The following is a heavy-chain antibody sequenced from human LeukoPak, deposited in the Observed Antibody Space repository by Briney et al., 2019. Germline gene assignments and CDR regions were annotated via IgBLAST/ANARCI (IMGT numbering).Heavy chain of an antibody. J-gene: IGHJ3*02. D-gene: IGHD6-13*01. Sequence: GGSLRLSCAASGFTFSSYAMSWVRQAPGKGLEWVSAISGSGGSTYYADSVKGRFTISRDNSKNTLYLQMNSLRAEDTAVYYCVVLSLGIAAAGTEGDAFDIWGQGTMVTVSS. CDR1: GFTFSSYA. V-gene: IGHV3-23*01. CDR3: VVLSLGIAAAGTEGDAFDI. CDR2: ISGSGGST.